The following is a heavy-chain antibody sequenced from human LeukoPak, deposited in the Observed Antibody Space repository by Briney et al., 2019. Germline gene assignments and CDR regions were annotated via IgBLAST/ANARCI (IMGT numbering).Heavy chain of an antibody. CDR1: GGSISSYY. Sequence: PSETLSLTCTVSGGSISSYYWSWIRQPPGKGLGWIASIYYSGSTYYNPSLKSRVTISVDTSRNQFSLKLSSVTAADTAVYYCASLAVAGLSEGYWGQGTLVIVSS. CDR3: ASLAVAGLSEGY. V-gene: IGHV4-59*05. D-gene: IGHD6-19*01. J-gene: IGHJ4*02. CDR2: IYYSGST.